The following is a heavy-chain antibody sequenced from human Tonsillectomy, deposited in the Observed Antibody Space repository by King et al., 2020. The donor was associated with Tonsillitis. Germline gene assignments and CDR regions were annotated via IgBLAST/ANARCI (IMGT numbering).Heavy chain of an antibody. D-gene: IGHD3-3*01. CDR3: ERDLGRSYDLWSGYYPCGH. CDR2: ISGSGGST. V-gene: IGHV3-23*04. CDR1: GFTYSSYA. J-gene: IGHJ4*02. Sequence: VQLVESGGGLVQPGRSLRLSCAASGFTYSSYAMSWVRQAPGKGLEWVSAISGSGGSTYYADSVKGRFTISRDNSKNTLYVQMNSLRAEDTAVYYCERDLGRSYDLWSGYYPCGHWRQGTLVTVSS.